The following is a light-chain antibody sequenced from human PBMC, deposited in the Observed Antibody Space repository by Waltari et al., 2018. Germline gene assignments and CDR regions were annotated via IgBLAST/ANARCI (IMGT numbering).Light chain of an antibody. Sequence: QSLLTQSPSTSGTPGQRVTISCSGSSSNIGTNYVYCSPQLPGPAPKPLITRNNQRPAGVPDRFSGSKSGTSASLAISGLRSEDEAVYYCAACDDSLSAVVFGGGTRLTVL. J-gene: IGLJ2*01. CDR2: RNN. CDR1: SSNIGTNY. CDR3: AACDDSLSAVV. V-gene: IGLV1-47*01.